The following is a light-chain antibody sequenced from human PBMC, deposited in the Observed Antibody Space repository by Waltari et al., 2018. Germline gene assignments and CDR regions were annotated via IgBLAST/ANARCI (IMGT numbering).Light chain of an antibody. CDR1: SDNIAHYY. Sequence: NFMLTQPHSVSESAGKTVIISCTGSSDNIAHYYVQWYHHRPGSAPVTWLYEDHQRASGVPVRFSGSIDSSSNSASLTISGLRTEDEAYYFCQSYYAYDVIFGGGTKLTVL. CDR2: EDH. J-gene: IGLJ2*01. V-gene: IGLV6-57*02. CDR3: QSYYAYDVI.